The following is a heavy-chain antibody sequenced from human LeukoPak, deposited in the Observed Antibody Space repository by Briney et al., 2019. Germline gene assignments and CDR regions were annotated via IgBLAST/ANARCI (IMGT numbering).Heavy chain of an antibody. CDR3: ARGSDWFDP. D-gene: IGHD6-6*01. CDR1: GGSISSSNW. CDR2: IYYSGST. V-gene: IGHV4-4*02. Sequence: PSETLSLTCAVSGGSISSSNWWSWVRQPPGKGLEWIGYIYYSGSTNYNPSLKSRVTISVDASKNQFSLKLSSVTAADTAVYYCARGSDWFDPWGQGTLVTVSS. J-gene: IGHJ5*02.